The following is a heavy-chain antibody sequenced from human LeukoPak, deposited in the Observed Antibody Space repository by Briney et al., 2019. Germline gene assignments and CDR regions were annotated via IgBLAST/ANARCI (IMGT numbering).Heavy chain of an antibody. CDR2: IYHSGST. V-gene: IGHV4-30-2*01. CDR3: ARSIGVVPAARKYNWFDP. J-gene: IGHJ5*02. D-gene: IGHD2-2*01. Sequence: KSSETLSLTCAVSGGSISSGGYSWSWLRQPPGKGLEWIVYIYHSGSTYYNPSLKSRVTISVYRSKNQFSLKLSSVTAADTAVYYCARSIGVVPAARKYNWFDPWGQGTLVTVSS. CDR1: GGSISSGGYS.